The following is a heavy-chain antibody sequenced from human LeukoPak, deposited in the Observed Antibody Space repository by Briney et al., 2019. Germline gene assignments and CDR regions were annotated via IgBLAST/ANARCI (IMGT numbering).Heavy chain of an antibody. CDR2: IYYSGST. V-gene: IGHV4-39*07. D-gene: IGHD3-10*01. CDR1: GGSISSSSYY. CDR3: ARESHGSGSYYTPRFSFDP. Sequence: PSETLSLTCTVSGGSISSSSYYWGWIRQPPGKGLEWIGSIYYSGSTYYNPSLKSRVTISVDTSKNQFSLKLSSVTAADTAVYYCARESHGSGSYYTPRFSFDPWGQGTLVTVSS. J-gene: IGHJ5*02.